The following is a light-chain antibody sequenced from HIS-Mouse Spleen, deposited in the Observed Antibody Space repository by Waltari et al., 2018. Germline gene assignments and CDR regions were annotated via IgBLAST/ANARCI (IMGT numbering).Light chain of an antibody. V-gene: IGLV3-10*01. CDR2: EDS. J-gene: IGLJ2*01. CDR1: ALPQKY. Sequence: SYELTQPPSVSVSPGQTARITCSGDALPQKYAYLYQQESGQAPVLVIYEDSKRPSGIPERFSGSSSGTMATLTISGAQVEDEADYYCYSTDSSGNHRVFGGGTKLTVL. CDR3: YSTDSSGNHRV.